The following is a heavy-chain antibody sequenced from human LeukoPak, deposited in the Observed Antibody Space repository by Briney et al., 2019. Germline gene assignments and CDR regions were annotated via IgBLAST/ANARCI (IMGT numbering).Heavy chain of an antibody. D-gene: IGHD3-3*01. V-gene: IGHV4-34*01. J-gene: IGHJ4*02. CDR2: INHSGST. CDR1: GGSFSGYY. CDR3: ARRKLRFLEWLPVPFDY. Sequence: PSETLSLTCAVYGGSFSGYYWSWIRQPPGKGLEWIGEINHSGSTNYNPSLKSRVTISVDTSKNQFSLKLSSMTAADTAVYYCARRKLRFLEWLPVPFDYWGQGTLVTVSS.